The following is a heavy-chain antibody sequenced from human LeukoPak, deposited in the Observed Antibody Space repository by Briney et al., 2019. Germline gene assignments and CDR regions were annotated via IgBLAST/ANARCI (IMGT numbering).Heavy chain of an antibody. J-gene: IGHJ6*02. CDR3: ARVPAAMSLGYYGMDV. V-gene: IGHV3-33*01. CDR1: GFTFSSYG. CDR2: IWYDGSNK. Sequence: GGSLRLSCAASGFTFSSYGMHWVRRAPGKGLEWVAVIWYDGSNKYYADSVKGRFTISRDNSKNTLYLQMNSLRAEDTAVYYCARVPAAMSLGYYGMDVWGQGTTVTVSS. D-gene: IGHD3-16*01.